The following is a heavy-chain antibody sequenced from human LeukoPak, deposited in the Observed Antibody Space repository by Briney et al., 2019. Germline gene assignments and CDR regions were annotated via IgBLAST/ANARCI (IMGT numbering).Heavy chain of an antibody. V-gene: IGHV4-59*01. CDR2: IYYSGST. D-gene: IGHD1-26*01. Sequence: PSETLSLTCTVSGGSISSYYWSWIRQPPGKGLEWIGYIYYSGSTNYNPSLKSRVTISVDTSKNQFSLKLSSVTAADTAVYYCASSIVGATGDAFDIWGQGTMVTVSS. J-gene: IGHJ3*02. CDR1: GGSISSYY. CDR3: ASSIVGATGDAFDI.